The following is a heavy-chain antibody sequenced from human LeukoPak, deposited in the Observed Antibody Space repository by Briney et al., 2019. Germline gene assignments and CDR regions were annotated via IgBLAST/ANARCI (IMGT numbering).Heavy chain of an antibody. CDR2: INQDGNSQ. V-gene: IGHV3-7*01. Sequence: PGGSLRLSCEASGFAFSSYWASWVRHSREKGLEWVANINQDGNSQNYVDSVRGRFTISKDNAKNSVYLQMNSLRAEGTAVYYCARSLWPEDYWGQGILVTVSS. CDR1: GFAFSSYW. D-gene: IGHD2-21*01. CDR3: ARSLWPEDY. J-gene: IGHJ4*02.